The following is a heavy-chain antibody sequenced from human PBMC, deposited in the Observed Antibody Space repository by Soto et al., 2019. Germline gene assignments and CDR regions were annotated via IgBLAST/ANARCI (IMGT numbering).Heavy chain of an antibody. J-gene: IGHJ3*01. CDR3: AHNIGGDYVYGFDF. Sequence: QIALKESGPTLVKPTQPLTLTCTFSGFSLTTSGEGVGWVRQPPGKGLEWVALVYGDGDKRYLTSLKSRLTITKDTSKNQVVLTMTNMDPVDTGTYFCAHNIGGDYVYGFDFWGQGTKVTVSS. CDR1: GFSLTTSGEG. V-gene: IGHV2-5*02. CDR2: VYGDGDK. D-gene: IGHD3-16*01.